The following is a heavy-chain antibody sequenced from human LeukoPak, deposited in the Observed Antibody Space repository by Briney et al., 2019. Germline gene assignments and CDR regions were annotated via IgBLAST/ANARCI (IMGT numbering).Heavy chain of an antibody. J-gene: IGHJ3*02. CDR1: GFTFSSYA. CDR2: VSYDGSNK. CDR3: ARVPHLFYYDSSGSYDAFDI. V-gene: IGHV3-30-3*01. Sequence: PGRSLRLSCAASGFTFSSYAMHWVRQAPGKGLEWVAVVSYDGSNKYYADSVKGRFTISRDNSKNTLYLQMNSLRAEDAAVYYCARVPHLFYYDSSGSYDAFDIWGQGTMVTVSS. D-gene: IGHD3-22*01.